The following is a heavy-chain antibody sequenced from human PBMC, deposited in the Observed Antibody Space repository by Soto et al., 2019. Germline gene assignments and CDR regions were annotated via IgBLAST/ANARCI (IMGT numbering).Heavy chain of an antibody. J-gene: IGHJ5*02. CDR1: GYTNTSYG. CDR2: ISAYNGNT. Sequence: ASVKVCCKDSGYTNTSYGISWVRQAPEQGLEWMGWISAYNGNTNYAQKLQGRVTMTTDTSTSTAYMELRSLRSDDTAVYYCARDTIAAAGTVGWFDPWGQGTLVTVSS. D-gene: IGHD6-13*01. CDR3: ARDTIAAAGTVGWFDP. V-gene: IGHV1-18*01.